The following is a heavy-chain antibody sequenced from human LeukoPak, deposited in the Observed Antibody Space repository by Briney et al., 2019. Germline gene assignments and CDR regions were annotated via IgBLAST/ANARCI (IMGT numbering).Heavy chain of an antibody. V-gene: IGHV3-7*03. CDR3: ARDQYDTWSRRGNFDS. CDR1: GFTFGKYW. CDR2: IKLDGSEK. D-gene: IGHD3-3*01. J-gene: IGHJ4*02. Sequence: GGSLRLSCVASGFTFGKYWMSWVRQAPGKGLEWVANIKLDGSEKNYVDTVKGRFTISRDNTKNSLYLQMNSLRAEDTAVFYCARDQYDTWSRRGNFDSWGRGTLVIVSS.